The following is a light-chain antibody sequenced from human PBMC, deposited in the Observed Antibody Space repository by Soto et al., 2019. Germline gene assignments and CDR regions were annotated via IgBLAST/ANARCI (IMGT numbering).Light chain of an antibody. CDR2: GAS. CDR3: QQYHSWPA. J-gene: IGKJ1*01. CDR1: QSVSIN. V-gene: IGKV3-15*01. Sequence: ETVLTQSPGTLSLSPGERATLSCRASQSVSINLAWYQQKPGQAPRLLIYGASSRATGIPARFSGSGSGTEFTLTISSLQSEDSAVYYCQQYHSWPAFGQGTKVDIK.